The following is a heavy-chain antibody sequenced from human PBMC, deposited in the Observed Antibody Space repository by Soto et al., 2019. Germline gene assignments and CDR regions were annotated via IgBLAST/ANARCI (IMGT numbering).Heavy chain of an antibody. CDR3: AKEGNRFRGPDY. Sequence: EVQLLESGGGLVQPGGSLRLSCAASGFTFSNYVLSWVRQAPGKGLEWVSAISGTGGSTYYADSVKGRFTISRDNSKNTVYVQMNSLRVEDTAVYYCAKEGNRFRGPDYLCQGTPVTVSS. J-gene: IGHJ4*02. CDR2: ISGTGGST. D-gene: IGHD3-10*01. V-gene: IGHV3-23*01. CDR1: GFTFSNYV.